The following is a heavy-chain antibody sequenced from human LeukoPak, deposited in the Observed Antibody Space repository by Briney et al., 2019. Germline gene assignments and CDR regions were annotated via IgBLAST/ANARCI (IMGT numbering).Heavy chain of an antibody. D-gene: IGHD1-1*01. V-gene: IGHV4-39*01. CDR3: ARHSSLRTFDY. J-gene: IGHJ4*02. Sequence: XXEWIGSMYYSGTTSYNPSLKSRVTISVDTSKNQFSLKLSSVTAADTALYYCARHSSLRTFDYWGQGTLVTVSS. CDR2: MYYSGTT.